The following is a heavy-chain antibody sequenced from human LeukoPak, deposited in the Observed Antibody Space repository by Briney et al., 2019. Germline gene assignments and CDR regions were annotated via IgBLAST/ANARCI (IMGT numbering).Heavy chain of an antibody. J-gene: IGHJ3*02. Sequence: ASVKVSRKASGYTFTSYGIIWVRQAPGQGLEWMGWISGYNGNTNYAQKLQGRVTMTTDTSTSTAYMELRSLRSDDTAVYYCAREHVDTSFDIWGQGTMVTVSS. CDR2: ISGYNGNT. CDR1: GYTFTSYG. D-gene: IGHD5-18*01. CDR3: AREHVDTSFDI. V-gene: IGHV1-18*01.